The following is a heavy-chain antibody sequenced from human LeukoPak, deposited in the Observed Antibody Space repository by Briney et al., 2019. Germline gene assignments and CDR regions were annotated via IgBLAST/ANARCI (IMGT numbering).Heavy chain of an antibody. D-gene: IGHD2-15*01. V-gene: IGHV3-21*01. J-gene: IGHJ4*02. CDR2: ISSSSSYI. CDR3: ARRYCSGGSCLLDY. Sequence: PGGSLRLSCAASGFTFSSYSMNWVRQAPGKGLEWVSSISSSSSYIYYADSVKGRFTISRDNAKNSLYLQMNSLRAEDTAVYYCARRYCSGGSCLLDYWGQGTLVTVSS. CDR1: GFTFSSYS.